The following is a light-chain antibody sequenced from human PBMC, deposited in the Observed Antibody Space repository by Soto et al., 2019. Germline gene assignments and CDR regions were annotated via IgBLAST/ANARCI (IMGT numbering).Light chain of an antibody. CDR1: QSVSSSY. CDR3: QQYNTRRLT. V-gene: IGKV3-15*01. Sequence: EIVLTQSPGTLSASPGERATLSCRASQSVSSSYLAWYQQKPGQAPRLLIYGASTMATGIPARFSGSGSGTEFTLTISSLQSEDLAAYYCQQYNTRRLTFGQGTKVDIK. CDR2: GAS. J-gene: IGKJ1*01.